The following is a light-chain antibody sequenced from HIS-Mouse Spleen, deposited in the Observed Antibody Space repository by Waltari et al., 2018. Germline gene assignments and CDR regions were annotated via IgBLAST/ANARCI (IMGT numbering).Light chain of an antibody. V-gene: IGLV2-8*01. CDR2: EVS. CDR3: SSYAGSNNLV. CDR1: CRHVGGYYY. J-gene: IGLJ3*02. Sequence: QSALTPPPSASGSPGQPVTIPCTRTCRHVGGYYYFSWSQQHPGKAPKLMIYEVSRRPSGVPDRFSGSKSGNTASLTVSGLQAEDEADYYCSSYAGSNNLVFGGGTKLTVL.